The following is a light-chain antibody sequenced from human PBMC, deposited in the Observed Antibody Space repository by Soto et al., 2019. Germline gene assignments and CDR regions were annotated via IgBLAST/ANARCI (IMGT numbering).Light chain of an antibody. V-gene: IGLV2-14*01. CDR1: SSDVGGYNY. J-gene: IGLJ1*01. CDR3: SSYTSISTLYV. CDR2: EVS. Sequence: QSVLTQPASVSGSPGQSITISCTGTSSDVGGYNYVSWYQQHPGKAPKLMIYEVSNRPSGVSNRFSGSKSGNTASLTISGLQAEDEADYYCSSYTSISTLYVFGTRTKLTVL.